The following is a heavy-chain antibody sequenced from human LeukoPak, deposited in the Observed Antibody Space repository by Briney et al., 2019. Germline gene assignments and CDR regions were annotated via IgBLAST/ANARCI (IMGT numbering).Heavy chain of an antibody. V-gene: IGHV3-53*01. J-gene: IGHJ4*02. D-gene: IGHD1-14*01. CDR2: LYSDGNT. CDR3: ARGVEPLAANTLAY. CDR1: GFTVITND. Sequence: GGSLRLSCAASGFTVITNDMTWVRQAPGKGLEWVSVLYSDGNTKYADSVQGRFTISRDNSTNTLYLEMNSLSPDDTAVYYCARGVEPLAANTLAYWGQGTLVTVSS.